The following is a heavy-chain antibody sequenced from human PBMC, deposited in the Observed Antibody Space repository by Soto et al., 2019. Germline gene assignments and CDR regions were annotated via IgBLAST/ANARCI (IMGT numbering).Heavy chain of an antibody. Sequence: QVQLVQSGAEVKKPGASVKVSCKASGYTFTGYYMHWVRQAPGQGLEGMGWINPNSCGTNYAQKVQGRVTMTRATSISTAYMELRRLRSDDTAVYYCARGRRDGYNPKYWYFDLWGRGTLVTVSS. CDR2: INPNSCGT. J-gene: IGHJ2*01. V-gene: IGHV1-2*02. D-gene: IGHD5-12*01. CDR1: GYTFTGYY. CDR3: ARGRRDGYNPKYWYFDL.